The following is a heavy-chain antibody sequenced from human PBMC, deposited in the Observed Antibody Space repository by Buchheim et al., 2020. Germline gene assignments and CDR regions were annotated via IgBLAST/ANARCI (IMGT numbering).Heavy chain of an antibody. CDR1: GFTFSSYW. D-gene: IGHD2-15*01. CDR2: IKQDGSEK. Sequence: EVQLVESGGGLVQPGGSLRLSCAASGFTFSSYWMSWVRQAPGKGLEWVANIKQDGSEKYYVDSVKGRFTISRDHAKNSLYLQMNSLRAEDTAVYYCARGLPYYCSGGSCYSEGVDYWGQGTL. J-gene: IGHJ4*02. CDR3: ARGLPYYCSGGSCYSEGVDY. V-gene: IGHV3-7*01.